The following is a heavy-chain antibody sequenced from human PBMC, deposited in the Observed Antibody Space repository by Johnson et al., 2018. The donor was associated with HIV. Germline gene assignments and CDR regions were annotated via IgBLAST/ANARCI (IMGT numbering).Heavy chain of an antibody. CDR2: IYRGGDT. Sequence: VQLVESGGGLIQPGGSLRLSCAASGFIASHNYMSWVRQAPGKGLEWVSVIYRGGDTYSADPVRGRCTISRNDPKNTLYLQMSSLRADDTAVYYCAREGVFGPYDAFDIWGQGTMVTVSS. V-gene: IGHV3-53*01. J-gene: IGHJ3*02. CDR1: GFIASHNY. CDR3: AREGVFGPYDAFDI. D-gene: IGHD3-3*01.